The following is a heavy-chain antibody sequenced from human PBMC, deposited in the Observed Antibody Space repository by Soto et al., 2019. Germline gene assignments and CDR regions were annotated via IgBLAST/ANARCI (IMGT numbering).Heavy chain of an antibody. CDR3: TTTSVSGIYVGVFDI. CDR1: NFTFSNAW. J-gene: IGHJ3*02. D-gene: IGHD2-8*01. CDR2: IKSKTDGGTT. V-gene: IGHV3-15*07. Sequence: EVQLVESGGGLVKPGGSLRLSCAASNFTFSNAWMNWVRQAPGKGLEWVGHIKSKTDGGTTDYAAPVKGRFTISSDDSKNTLYLQMNSLKSEDTAVYFCTTTSVSGIYVGVFDIWGQGTIVTVFS.